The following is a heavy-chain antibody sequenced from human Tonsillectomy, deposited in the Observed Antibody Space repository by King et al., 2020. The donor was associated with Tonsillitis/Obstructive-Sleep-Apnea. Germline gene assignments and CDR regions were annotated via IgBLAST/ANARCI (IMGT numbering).Heavy chain of an antibody. CDR2: IYSGGTT. Sequence: VQLVESGGGLIQPGGSLRLSCAASGLTVSSNYMSWVRQAPGKGLEWVSVIYSGGTTFYANSGKVRFAISRDHSKNTLYLQMNGLRADDTAVDYCAGVVGATHFDFWGQGTLVTVSS. CDR1: GLTVSSNY. J-gene: IGHJ4*02. D-gene: IGHD1-26*01. CDR3: AGVVGATHFDF. V-gene: IGHV3-53*01.